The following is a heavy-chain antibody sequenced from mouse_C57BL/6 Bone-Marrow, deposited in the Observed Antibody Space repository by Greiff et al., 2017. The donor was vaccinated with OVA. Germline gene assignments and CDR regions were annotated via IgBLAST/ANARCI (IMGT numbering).Heavy chain of an antibody. CDR1: GFSLTSYG. J-gene: IGHJ4*01. CDR2: IWRGGSP. CDR3: AKKGIYDGLDEAMDY. V-gene: IGHV2-5*01. D-gene: IGHD2-3*01. Sequence: VQLVESGPGLVQPSQSLSITCTVSGFSLTSYGVHWVRQSPGKGLEWLGVIWRGGSPDYNAAFMSRMSITKDNSKSQVFFKMNSLQADDTAIYYCAKKGIYDGLDEAMDYWGQGTSVTVSS.